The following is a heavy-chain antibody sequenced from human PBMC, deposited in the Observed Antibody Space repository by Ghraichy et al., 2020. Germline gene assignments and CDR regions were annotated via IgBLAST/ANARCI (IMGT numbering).Heavy chain of an antibody. CDR2: IYHSGST. CDR3: ARDKETTFDC. CDR1: GGPISESY. D-gene: IGHD4-11*01. V-gene: IGHV4-59*12. Sequence: SETLSLTCTVSGGPISESYWSWIRQSPGKGLEWIGYIYHSGSTNYNPSLKSRVTISLDKSKNQFSLKLRSVSAADTAVYFCARDKETTFDCWGQGTLFTVSS. J-gene: IGHJ4*02.